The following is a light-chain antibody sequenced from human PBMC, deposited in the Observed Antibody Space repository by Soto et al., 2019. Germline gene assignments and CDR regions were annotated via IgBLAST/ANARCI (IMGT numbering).Light chain of an antibody. Sequence: QSALTQPRSVSGSPGQSVTISCTGTSSPVGGYHYVSWYQQFPGKAPQLMIYAGSQRPSGVSDRLSASESANTASLTISGLQAEDEADYYCCSYAGRSTYVFGTGTKVTVL. CDR3: CSYAGRSTYV. V-gene: IGLV2-11*01. CDR2: AGS. CDR1: SSPVGGYHY. J-gene: IGLJ1*01.